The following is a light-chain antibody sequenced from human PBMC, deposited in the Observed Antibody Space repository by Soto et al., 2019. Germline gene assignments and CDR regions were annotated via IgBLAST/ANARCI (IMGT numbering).Light chain of an antibody. CDR1: LSISGW. CDR2: NAF. J-gene: IGKJ5*01. Sequence: GDTVTITCRASLSISGWLAWYQQAPGKAPKLLIFNAFTLQRGVPSRFRGGGSGTEFTLTISRLEPEDFAVYYCQQYGSSPITFGQGTRLEI. CDR3: QQYGSSPIT. V-gene: IGKV1-5*01.